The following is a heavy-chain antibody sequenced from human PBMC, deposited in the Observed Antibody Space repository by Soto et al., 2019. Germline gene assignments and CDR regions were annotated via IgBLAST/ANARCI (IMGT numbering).Heavy chain of an antibody. D-gene: IGHD4-17*01. V-gene: IGHV3-23*01. CDR3: AKDGDFGEDGPAEYFEH. CDR1: GFTFKNYA. CDR2: TTGSGANK. Sequence: EVNLLESGGGVVQPGESLRISCVGSGFTFKNYARTWVRQAPGKGLEWVSGTTGSGANKHYADSVRGRFTISRDNSKKTLYLEMKSLRVEDTAVYYCAKDGDFGEDGPAEYFEHWGQGTLVTVSS. J-gene: IGHJ1*01.